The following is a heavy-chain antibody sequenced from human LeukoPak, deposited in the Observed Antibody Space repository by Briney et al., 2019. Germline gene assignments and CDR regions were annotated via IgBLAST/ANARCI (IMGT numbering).Heavy chain of an antibody. J-gene: IGHJ6*02. D-gene: IGHD3-10*01. Sequence: SVKVSCKASGGTFSSYAISWVRQAPGQELEWMGGIIPIFGTANYAQKFQGRVTITADESTSTAYMELSSLRSEDTAVYYCARVCQWYYGSGSSGDYYGMDVWGQGTTVTVSS. CDR1: GGTFSSYA. CDR3: ARVCQWYYGSGSSGDYYGMDV. V-gene: IGHV1-69*01. CDR2: IIPIFGTA.